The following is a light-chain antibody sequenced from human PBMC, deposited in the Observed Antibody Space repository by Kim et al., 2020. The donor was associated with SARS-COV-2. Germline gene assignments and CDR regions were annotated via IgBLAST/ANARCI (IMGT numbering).Light chain of an antibody. CDR2: GAS. J-gene: IGKJ4*01. CDR3: QQYGSSPFT. V-gene: IGKV3-20*01. Sequence: EIVLTQSPGTLSLSPGERATLSCRASQSVSSSYLAWYQQKPGQAPRHLISGASSRATGIPDRFSGSGTGTDFTITISRLELEDFAVYYSQQYGSSPFTFVGGTTVDIK. CDR1: QSVSSSY.